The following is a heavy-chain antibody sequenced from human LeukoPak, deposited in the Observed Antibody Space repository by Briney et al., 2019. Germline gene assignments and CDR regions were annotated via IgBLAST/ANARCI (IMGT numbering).Heavy chain of an antibody. CDR3: ARDSDDSLDY. J-gene: IGHJ4*02. CDR1: GFTVSSNY. V-gene: IGHV3-66*01. D-gene: IGHD3-22*01. Sequence: GGSLRLSCAVSGFTVSSNYMTWVRQAPGKGLEWVSVIYSGGSTYYVDSVKGRFTISRDNSKNTVYLQMNRLRADDTAVYYCARDSDDSLDYWGQGTLVTVS. CDR2: IYSGGST.